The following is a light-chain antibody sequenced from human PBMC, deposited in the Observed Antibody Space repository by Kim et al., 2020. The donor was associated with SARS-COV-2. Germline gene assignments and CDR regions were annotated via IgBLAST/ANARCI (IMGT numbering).Light chain of an antibody. CDR1: QDISNY. J-gene: IGKJ2*01. CDR3: QQYDNLPLMYT. Sequence: SVGDRVTITCRASQDISNYLNWYQQKPGKAPKLLIYDASNLETGVPSRFSGSGSGTDFTFTISSLQPEDIATYYCQQYDNLPLMYTFGQGTKLEI. V-gene: IGKV1-33*01. CDR2: DAS.